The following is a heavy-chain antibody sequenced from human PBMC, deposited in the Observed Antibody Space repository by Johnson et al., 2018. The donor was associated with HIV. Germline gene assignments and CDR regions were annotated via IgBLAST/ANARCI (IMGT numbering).Heavy chain of an antibody. D-gene: IGHD3-22*01. J-gene: IGHJ3*02. V-gene: IGHV3-30*04. CDR2: ISYDGREK. Sequence: QVQLVESGGGVVQPGRSLRLSCAASGFTFSSYAMHWVRQAPGKGLEWVAVISYDGREKYYVDSVKGRLTISRDNAKNSLYLQMNSLRAEDTAVYYCARQLGYYYDSSGYYAEPDDAFDIWGQGTMVTVSS. CDR3: ARQLGYYYDSSGYYAEPDDAFDI. CDR1: GFTFSSYA.